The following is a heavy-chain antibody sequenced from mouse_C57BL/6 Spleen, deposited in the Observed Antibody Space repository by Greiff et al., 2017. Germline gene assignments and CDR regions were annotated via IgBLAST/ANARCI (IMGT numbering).Heavy chain of an antibody. D-gene: IGHD1-1*01. CDR2: ISDGGSYT. CDR1: GFTFSSYA. Sequence: DVQLVESGGGLVKPGGSLKLSCAASGFTFSSYAMSWVRQTPEKRLEWVATISDGGSYTYYPDNVKGRFTISRDNAKNNLYLQMSHLKSEDTAMYYCARHYYYGSSYRYFDVWGTGTTVTVSS. CDR3: ARHYYYGSSYRYFDV. V-gene: IGHV5-4*01. J-gene: IGHJ1*03.